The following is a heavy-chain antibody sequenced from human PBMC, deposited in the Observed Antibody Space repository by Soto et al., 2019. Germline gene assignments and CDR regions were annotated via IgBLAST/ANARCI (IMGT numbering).Heavy chain of an antibody. CDR3: GGGGRVAGQDYYYYGMDV. D-gene: IGHD6-19*01. CDR2: IIPIFGTA. J-gene: IGHJ6*02. V-gene: IGHV1-69*01. Sequence: QVQLVQSGAEVKKPGSSVKVSCKASGGTFSSYAISWVRQAPGQGLEWMGGIIPIFGTANYAQKFQGRVRITGDDPTSTAYRGGGGLRWEDRAVNYGGGGGRVAGQDYYYYGMDVWGQGTTVTVSS. CDR1: GGTFSSYA.